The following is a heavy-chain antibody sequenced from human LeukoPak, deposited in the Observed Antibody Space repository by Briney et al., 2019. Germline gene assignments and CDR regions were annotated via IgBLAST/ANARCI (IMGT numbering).Heavy chain of an antibody. Sequence: GGSLRLSCAVSGFTFSSYWMSWVRQTPGKGLEWVANIKQDCSEEYYVDSAKGRFTISRDNAKNSLYFQMNSLRLEDTAVYYCARDPLDHWGQGALVTVSS. J-gene: IGHJ5*02. V-gene: IGHV3-7*05. CDR3: ARDPLDH. CDR2: IKQDCSEE. CDR1: GFTFSSYW.